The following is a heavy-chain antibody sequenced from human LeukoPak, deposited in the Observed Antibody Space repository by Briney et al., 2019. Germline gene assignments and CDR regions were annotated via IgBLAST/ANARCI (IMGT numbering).Heavy chain of an antibody. CDR3: AREASTTKTYYDYVWGSYRLDAFDI. D-gene: IGHD3-16*02. CDR1: GDSISSYY. CDR2: IYYSGST. J-gene: IGHJ3*02. V-gene: IGHV4-59*01. Sequence: SETLSLTCTVSGDSISSYYWSWIRQPPGKGLEWIGYIYYSGSTNYNPSLKSRVTISVDTSKNQFSLKLSSVTAADTAVYYCAREASTTKTYYDYVWGSYRLDAFDIWGQGTMVTVSS.